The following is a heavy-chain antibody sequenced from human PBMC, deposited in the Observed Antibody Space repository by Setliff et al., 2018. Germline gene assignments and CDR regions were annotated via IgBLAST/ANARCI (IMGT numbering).Heavy chain of an antibody. J-gene: IGHJ6*03. Sequence: LSLTCAVYGGSFSGYYWSWIRQPPGKGLEWIGEINHSGSTNYNQSLKSRVTLSVDTSKNQFSLQLTSVTAADTAIYYCARGGGSVLPNYYYFNYMDVWGKGTTVTVSS. CDR1: GGSFSGYY. CDR3: ARGGGSVLPNYYYFNYMDV. CDR2: INHSGST. V-gene: IGHV4-34*01. D-gene: IGHD2-15*01.